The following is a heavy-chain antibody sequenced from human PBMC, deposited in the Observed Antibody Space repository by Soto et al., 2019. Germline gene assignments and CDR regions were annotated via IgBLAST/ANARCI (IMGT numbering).Heavy chain of an antibody. V-gene: IGHV3-23*01. CDR3: AKDQLAACGSTPPFVY. D-gene: IGHD6-13*01. CDR1: GCTFSSYA. Sequence: GGSLRLSCAASGCTFSSYAMSWVRQAPGKGLEWVSAISGSGGSTYYADSVKGRFTISRDNSKNTLYLQMNSLRAEDTAVYYCAKDQLAACGSTPPFVYSGQGPLVTVSS. CDR2: ISGSGGST. J-gene: IGHJ4*02.